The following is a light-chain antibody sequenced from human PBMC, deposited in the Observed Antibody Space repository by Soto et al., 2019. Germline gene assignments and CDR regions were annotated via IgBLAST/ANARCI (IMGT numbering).Light chain of an antibody. CDR2: AAS. J-gene: IGKJ1*01. Sequence: DIQLTQSPSLLSASVGDRVTITGRASQGISSYLAWYQQKPGKAPKLLIYAASSLQSGVPSRFSGSGSGTDFSLTISILQPEDFATYYCQQSYSTTRTFGQGTKVDIK. CDR1: QGISSY. CDR3: QQSYSTTRT. V-gene: IGKV1-39*01.